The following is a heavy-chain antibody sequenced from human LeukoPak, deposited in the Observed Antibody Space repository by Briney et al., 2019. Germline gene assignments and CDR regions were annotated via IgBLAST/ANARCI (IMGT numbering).Heavy chain of an antibody. V-gene: IGHV3-33*08. CDR3: ARASSSGWVYFDY. CDR2: IWYDGSNK. D-gene: IGHD6-19*01. Sequence: GGSLRLSCAASGFTVSSNYMSWVRQAPGKGLEWVAVIWYDGSNKYYADSVKGRFTISRDNSKNTLYLQMNSLRAEDTAVYYCARASSSGWVYFDYWGQGTLVTVSS. J-gene: IGHJ4*02. CDR1: GFTVSSNY.